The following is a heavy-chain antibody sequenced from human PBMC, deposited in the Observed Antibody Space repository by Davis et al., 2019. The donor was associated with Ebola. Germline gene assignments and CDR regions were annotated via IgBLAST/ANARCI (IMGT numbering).Heavy chain of an antibody. V-gene: IGHV3-15*01. J-gene: IGHJ4*02. CDR1: GFTFTNAW. Sequence: GESLKISCAASGFTFTNAWMSWVRQAPGKGLEWVGRIKSKTDGGTTDYAAPVKGRFTISRDDSKNTAYLQMNSLRAEDTAVYYCAKDWPRGVVVPAAIPFDYWGQGTLVTVSS. CDR3: AKDWPRGVVVPAAIPFDY. D-gene: IGHD2-2*02. CDR2: IKSKTDGGTT.